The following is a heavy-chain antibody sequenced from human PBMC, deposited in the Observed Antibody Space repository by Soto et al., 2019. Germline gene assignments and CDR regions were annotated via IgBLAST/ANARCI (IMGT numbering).Heavy chain of an antibody. V-gene: IGHV3-30*03. CDR1: GFTFSSYG. J-gene: IGHJ4*02. CDR2: ISYDGSNK. D-gene: IGHD6-19*01. Sequence: GGSLRLSCAASGFTFSSYGMHWVRQAPGKGLEWVAVISYDGSNKYYADSVKGRFTISRDNSKNTLYLQMNSLRAEDTAVYYCVIGRSEQWLGQYYFDYWRQGTLVTVSS. CDR3: VIGRSEQWLGQYYFDY.